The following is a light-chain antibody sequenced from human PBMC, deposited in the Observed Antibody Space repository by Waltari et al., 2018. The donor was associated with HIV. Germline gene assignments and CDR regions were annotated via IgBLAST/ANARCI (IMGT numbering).Light chain of an antibody. J-gene: IGKJ2*01. V-gene: IGKV2-30*01. CDR1: HTLVYSDGNTY. CDR3: MQGAHWPYT. Sequence: DVVMTQSPLSLPVTLGQPASIYCRSSHTLVYSDGNTYLTWFHQRPGQSPRRLIYQVSIRDSGVPDRFSGGGSGTDFTLRINRVEAEDVGLYFCMQGAHWPYTFGQGTKLEI. CDR2: QVS.